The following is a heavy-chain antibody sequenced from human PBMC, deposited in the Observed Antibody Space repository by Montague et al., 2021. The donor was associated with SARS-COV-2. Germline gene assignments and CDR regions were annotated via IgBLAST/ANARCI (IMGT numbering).Heavy chain of an antibody. CDR1: GGSISSGSCY. Sequence: TLSLTCTVSGGSISSGSCYWSWIRQQPGKGLEWIGYIYYSGSSYYNPSLKSRVTISVDTSKNQFSLRLSSVTAADTAVYYCARARTSLIVVVNEFDYWGQGTLVTVSS. J-gene: IGHJ4*02. CDR2: IYYSGSS. V-gene: IGHV4-31*03. D-gene: IGHD2-21*01. CDR3: ARARTSLIVVVNEFDY.